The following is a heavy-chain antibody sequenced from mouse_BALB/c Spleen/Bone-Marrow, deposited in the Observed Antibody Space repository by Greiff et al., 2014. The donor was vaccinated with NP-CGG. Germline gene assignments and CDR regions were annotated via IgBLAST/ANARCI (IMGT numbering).Heavy chain of an antibody. CDR2: IDRANGNT. J-gene: IGHJ4*01. D-gene: IGHD2-1*01. CDR1: GFNIKDTY. Sequence: VQLQQPGAELVKPGASVKLSCTASGFNIKDTYMHWVKQRPEQGLEWIGRIDRANGNTKYDPKFQGKATITADTSSITAYLRLSSLTSEDTAVYYCARVYPNAMDYWGQGTSVTVSS. CDR3: ARVYPNAMDY. V-gene: IGHV14-3*02.